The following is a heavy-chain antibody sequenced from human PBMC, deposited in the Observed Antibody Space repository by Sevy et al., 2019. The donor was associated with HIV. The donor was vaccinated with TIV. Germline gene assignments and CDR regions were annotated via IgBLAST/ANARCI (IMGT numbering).Heavy chain of an antibody. D-gene: IGHD2-2*01. CDR1: GFTFSSYA. V-gene: IGHV3-30-3*01. Sequence: GGSLRLSCAASGFTFSSYAMHWVRQAPGKGLEWVAVISYDGSNKYYADSVKGRFTISRDNSKNTLYLQMNSLRAEDTAVYYCARERYCSSTSCYPYGIDVWGQGTTVTVSS. CDR3: ARERYCSSTSCYPYGIDV. J-gene: IGHJ6*02. CDR2: ISYDGSNK.